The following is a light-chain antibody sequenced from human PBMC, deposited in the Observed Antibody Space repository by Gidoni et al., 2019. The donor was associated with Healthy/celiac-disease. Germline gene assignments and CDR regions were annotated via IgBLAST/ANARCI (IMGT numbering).Light chain of an antibody. CDR1: QYIRNY. J-gene: IGKJ4*01. V-gene: IGKV1-33*01. CDR2: DAS. CDR3: QQYDNLPLT. Sequence: DIQMTQSPSSLSASVGDRVTSTCQASQYIRNYLNWYQQKPGKATKLLIYDASYLETGVPSRFSGRGSGTDFTFTISSLQPEDIATYYCQQYDNLPLTFGGGTKVEIK.